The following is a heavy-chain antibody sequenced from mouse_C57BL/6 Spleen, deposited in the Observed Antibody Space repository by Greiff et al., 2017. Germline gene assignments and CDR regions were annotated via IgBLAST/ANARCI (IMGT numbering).Heavy chain of an antibody. J-gene: IGHJ4*01. V-gene: IGHV1-62-3*01. CDR1: GYTFTSYW. CDR2: IDPNSGGT. D-gene: IGHD3-2*02. Sequence: VQLQQSGAELVKPGASVKLSCKASGYTFTSYWMHWVKQRPGRGLEWIGRIDPNSGGTKYNEKFKGKATLTADKSSSTAYMQLSSLTSEDSAVYFCQTAQATEAMDYWGQGTSVTVSS. CDR3: QTAQATEAMDY.